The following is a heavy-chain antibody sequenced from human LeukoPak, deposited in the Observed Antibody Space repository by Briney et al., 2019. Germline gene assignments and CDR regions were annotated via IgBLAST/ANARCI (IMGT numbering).Heavy chain of an antibody. D-gene: IGHD2-8*01. V-gene: IGHV3-48*02. Sequence: PGGSLRLSSAASGFTFSSYWVSWVRQAPGKGLEWVSFISDGGRPLHYADSVKGRFTISRDNAKNSLYLQMNSLRDEDTAVYFCARRYCTPSSCYSDYWGQGALVTVSS. CDR2: ISDGGRPL. CDR1: GFTFSSYW. J-gene: IGHJ4*02. CDR3: ARRYCTPSSCYSDY.